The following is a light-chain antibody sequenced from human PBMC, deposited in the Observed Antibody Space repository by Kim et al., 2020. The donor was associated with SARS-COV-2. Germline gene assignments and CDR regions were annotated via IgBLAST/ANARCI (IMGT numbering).Light chain of an antibody. J-gene: IGKJ4*01. CDR1: QSITSY. CDR3: LQRGNWPLT. CDR2: DAS. V-gene: IGKV3-11*01. Sequence: LSPEEGATLSCRASQSITSYLAWYQHKPGQAPRLLIYDASNRATGIPARFSGSGSGTDFTLTISSLEPEDFAVYFCLQRGNWPLTFGGGTKVDIK.